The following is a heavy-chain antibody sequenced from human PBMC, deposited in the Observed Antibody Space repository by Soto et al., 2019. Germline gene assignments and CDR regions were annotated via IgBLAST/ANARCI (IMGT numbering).Heavy chain of an antibody. D-gene: IGHD3-16*02. V-gene: IGHV4-61*02. CDR1: GGSISSGGYY. J-gene: IGHJ4*02. Sequence: SETLSLTCTVSGGSISSGGYYWSWIRQPAGKGLEWIGRIYTSGSTNYNPSLKSRVTMSVDTSKNQFSLKLSSVTAADTAVYYCERDRRGYPFDYWGQGTLVTVSS. CDR2: IYTSGST. CDR3: ERDRRGYPFDY.